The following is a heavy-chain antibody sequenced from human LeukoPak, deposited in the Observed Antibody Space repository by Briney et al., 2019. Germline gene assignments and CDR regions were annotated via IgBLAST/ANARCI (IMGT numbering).Heavy chain of an antibody. CDR1: GYSVTELS. Sequence: GASVKVSCKVSGYSVTELSMHWVRQAPGKGLGWMGGFDPEHGEAIHAQKFQGRVTMTEDTSTDTAYMELSSLRSEDAAVYYCASGISGAGTTGVLDYWGQGTLVTVSS. J-gene: IGHJ4*02. V-gene: IGHV1-24*01. D-gene: IGHD1-1*01. CDR2: FDPEHGEA. CDR3: ASGISGAGTTGVLDY.